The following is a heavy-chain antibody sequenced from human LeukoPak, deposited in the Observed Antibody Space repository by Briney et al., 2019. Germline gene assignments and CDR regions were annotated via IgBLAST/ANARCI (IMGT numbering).Heavy chain of an antibody. CDR1: GFTFSSYA. V-gene: IGHV3-23*01. CDR3: ASHFRDGYNLMDFAVDI. CDR2: ISGSGGST. D-gene: IGHD5-24*01. Sequence: GGSLRLFCAASGFTFSSYAMSWVRQAPGKGLEWVSAISGSGGSTYYADSVKGRFTISRDNSKNTLYLQMNSLRAEDTAVYYCASHFRDGYNLMDFAVDIWGQGTMVTVSS. J-gene: IGHJ3*02.